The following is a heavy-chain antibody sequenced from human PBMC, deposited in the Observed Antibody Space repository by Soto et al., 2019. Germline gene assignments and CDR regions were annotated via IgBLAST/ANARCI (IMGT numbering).Heavy chain of an antibody. J-gene: IGHJ6*02. D-gene: IGHD1-1*01. CDR3: ARGGWELEPTPYYYYYGMDV. CDR1: GFTFSSYW. CDR2: INSDGSST. V-gene: IGHV3-74*01. Sequence: EVQLVESGGGLVKPGGSLRLSCAASGFTFSSYWMHWVRQAPGKGLVWVSRINSDGSSTSYADSVKGRFTISRDNAKNTLYLQMNSLRAEDTAVYYCARGGWELEPTPYYYYYGMDVWGQGTTVTVSS.